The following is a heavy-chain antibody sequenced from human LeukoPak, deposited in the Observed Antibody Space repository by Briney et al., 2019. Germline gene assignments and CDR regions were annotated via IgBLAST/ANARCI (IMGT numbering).Heavy chain of an antibody. CDR2: IIPILGIA. J-gene: IGHJ4*02. D-gene: IGHD5-24*01. CDR1: GGTFSSYA. Sequence: SVKVSCKASGGTFSSYAISWVRQAPGQGLEGMGRIIPILGIANYAQKFQGRVTITADKSTSTAYMELSSLRSEDTAVYYCAREDGYNYGYFDYWGQGTLVTVSS. CDR3: AREDGYNYGYFDY. V-gene: IGHV1-69*04.